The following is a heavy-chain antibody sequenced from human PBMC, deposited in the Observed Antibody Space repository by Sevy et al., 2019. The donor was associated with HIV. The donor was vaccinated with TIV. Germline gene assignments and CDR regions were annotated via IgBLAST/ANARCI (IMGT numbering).Heavy chain of an antibody. CDR3: ARDGRAGSDFDY. D-gene: IGHD2-15*01. CDR1: GFTFSSYW. V-gene: IGHV3-74*01. CDR2: ISSDGSGT. J-gene: IGHJ4*02. Sequence: GGSLRLSCAASGFTFSSYWMHWVRHAPGKGLVWVSRISSDGSGTSYADSVRGRFTISRDNAKNTLYLQMNSLRAEDTAVYYCARDGRAGSDFDYWGQGTLVTVSS.